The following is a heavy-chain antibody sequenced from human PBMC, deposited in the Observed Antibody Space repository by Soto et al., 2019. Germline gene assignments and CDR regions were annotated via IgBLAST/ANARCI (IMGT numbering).Heavy chain of an antibody. J-gene: IGHJ4*02. CDR3: ARGGVSTRAVDY. CDR2: IYPSDSDT. D-gene: IGHD3-3*01. V-gene: IGHV5-51*01. CDR1: GYNFAGYW. Sequence: GETLKISCQCSGYNFAGYWIAWVRQMPGKGLELMGIIYPSDSDTRYRPSFQGQVTISADKSISSAYLQWSSLRASDTAMYYCARGGVSTRAVDYWGQGTPVTVSS.